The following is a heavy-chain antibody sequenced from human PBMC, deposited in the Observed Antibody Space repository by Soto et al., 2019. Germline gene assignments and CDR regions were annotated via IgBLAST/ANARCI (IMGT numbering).Heavy chain of an antibody. V-gene: IGHV4-30-4*01. J-gene: IGHJ4*02. CDR3: ARGTLGYSYALYYSDY. D-gene: IGHD5-18*01. CDR1: GGSISSGDYY. CDR2: IYYSGST. Sequence: PSETLSLTCTVSGGSISSGDYYWSWIRQPPGKGLEWIGYIYYSGSTYYNPSLKSRVTISVDTSKNQFSLKLSSVTAADTAVYYCARGTLGYSYALYYSDYWGQGTLVTVSS.